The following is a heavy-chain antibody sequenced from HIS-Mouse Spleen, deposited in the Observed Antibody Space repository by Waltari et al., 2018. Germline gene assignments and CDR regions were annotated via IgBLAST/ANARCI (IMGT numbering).Heavy chain of an antibody. CDR2: INHSGST. CDR3: ARGPIAAAGTRYFDL. V-gene: IGHV4-34*01. D-gene: IGHD6-13*01. J-gene: IGHJ2*01. Sequence: QVQLQQWGAGLLKPSETLSLTCAVYGGSFSGSYWSWIRQPPGKGLEWIGEINHSGSTNYNPSLKSRVTISVDTSKNQFSLKLSSVTAADTAVYYCARGPIAAAGTRYFDLWGRGTLVTVSS. CDR1: GGSFSGSY.